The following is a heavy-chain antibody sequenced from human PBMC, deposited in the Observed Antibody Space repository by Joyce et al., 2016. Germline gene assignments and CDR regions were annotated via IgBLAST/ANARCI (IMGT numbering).Heavy chain of an antibody. J-gene: IGHJ4*02. CDR2: VNTSGAT. V-gene: IGHV4-34*02. CDR3: ARSQWLAPLMY. D-gene: IGHD6-19*01. CDR1: GGPFRGFL. Sequence: QVQLQQWGAGLLKPSETLSLTCGVNGGPFRGFLWTRVRQPPGEGLQWIGAVNTSGATNYNPSLKSRVTISVDTSKNQFSLTLTSITAADTAMYYCARSQWLAPLMYWGQGSLVAVSS.